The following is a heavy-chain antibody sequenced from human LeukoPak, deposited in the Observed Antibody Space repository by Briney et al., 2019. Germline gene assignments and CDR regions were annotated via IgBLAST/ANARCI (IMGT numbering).Heavy chain of an antibody. D-gene: IGHD6-19*01. V-gene: IGHV1-46*01. CDR1: GYTFTSYY. CDR3: ARGKRQWLVLADGTNFDY. CDR2: INPSGGST. Sequence: ASVKVSCKASGYTFTSYYMHWVRQAPGQGLAWMGIINPSGGSTSYAQKFQGRVTMTRDTSTSTVYMELSSLRSEDTAVYYCARGKRQWLVLADGTNFDYWGQGTLVTVSS. J-gene: IGHJ4*02.